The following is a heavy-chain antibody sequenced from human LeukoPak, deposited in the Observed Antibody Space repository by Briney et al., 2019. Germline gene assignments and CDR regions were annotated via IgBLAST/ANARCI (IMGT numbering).Heavy chain of an antibody. CDR1: GFTFSSYA. CDR3: ARGADGVSSNSRGWFDP. CDR2: ISGSGGST. D-gene: IGHD2-15*01. Sequence: GGSLRLSCAASGFTFSSYAMHWVRQAPGKGLEWVSAISGSGGSTYYADSVKGRFTISRDNSKNSLYLQMNSLRAEDTAVYSCARGADGVSSNSRGWFDPWGQGTLVTVSS. J-gene: IGHJ5*02. V-gene: IGHV3-23*01.